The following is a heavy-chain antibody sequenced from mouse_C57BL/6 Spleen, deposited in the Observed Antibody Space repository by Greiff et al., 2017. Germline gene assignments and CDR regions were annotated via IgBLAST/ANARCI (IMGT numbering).Heavy chain of an antibody. D-gene: IGHD2-3*01. Sequence: VQLKESVAELVRPGASVKLSCTASGFNIKNTYMHWVKQRPEQGLEWIGRIDPANGNTKYAPKFQGKATITADTSSNTAYLQLSSLTSEDTAIXYCASPYDGYFYYAMDYWGQGTSVTVSS. CDR2: IDPANGNT. CDR3: ASPYDGYFYYAMDY. V-gene: IGHV14-3*01. J-gene: IGHJ4*01. CDR1: GFNIKNTY.